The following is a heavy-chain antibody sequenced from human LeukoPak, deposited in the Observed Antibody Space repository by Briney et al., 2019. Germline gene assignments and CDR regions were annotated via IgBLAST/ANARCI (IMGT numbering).Heavy chain of an antibody. J-gene: IGHJ4*02. CDR2: IIPIFGTA. CDR1: GGTFISYA. D-gene: IGHD3-10*01. Sequence: SVKVSCKASGGTFISYAISGVRQAPGQGLEYMAGIIPIFGTANYAQKFQGRVTINVDRSTRTAYMELSSLRYEDTAVYYCARGRIGLLWCGELERWGQGTLVTVSS. CDR3: ARGRIGLLWCGELER. V-gene: IGHV1-69*06.